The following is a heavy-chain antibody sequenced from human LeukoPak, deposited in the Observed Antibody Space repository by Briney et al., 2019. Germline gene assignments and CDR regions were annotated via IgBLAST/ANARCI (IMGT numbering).Heavy chain of an antibody. CDR2: ISGSGGST. V-gene: IGHV3-23*01. D-gene: IGHD6-13*01. CDR3: ARSLNSRLTDY. J-gene: IGHJ4*02. Sequence: GGSLRLSCAASGFTFSSYAMSWVRQAPGKGLEWVSAISGSGGSTYYADSVKGRFTISRDNSKNTLYLQMNSLRSDDTAVYYCARSLNSRLTDYWGQGTLVTVSS. CDR1: GFTFSSYA.